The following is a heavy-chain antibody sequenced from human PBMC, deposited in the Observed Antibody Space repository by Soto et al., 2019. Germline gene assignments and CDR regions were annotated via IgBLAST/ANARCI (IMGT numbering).Heavy chain of an antibody. V-gene: IGHV4-61*01. Sequence: SETLSLTCTVSGDSLTSHSYYWTWVRQPPGKGLEWIGNIYYTGNANYNPSLTGRVTLSVDTSRNQFSLRLTSVTSADTAVYYCARLGNCRGGSCYPNWFDPWGQGTLVTVSS. CDR3: ARLGNCRGGSCYPNWFDP. J-gene: IGHJ5*02. D-gene: IGHD2-15*01. CDR2: IYYTGNA. CDR1: GDSLTSHSYY.